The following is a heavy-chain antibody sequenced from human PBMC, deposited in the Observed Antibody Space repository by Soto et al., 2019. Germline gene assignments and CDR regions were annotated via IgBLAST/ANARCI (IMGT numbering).Heavy chain of an antibody. D-gene: IGHD3-10*01. CDR1: GGSVSSGSYY. Sequence: SETLSLTCTVSGGSVSSGSYYWSWIRQPPGKGLEWIGYIYYSGSTNYNPSLKSRVTISVDRSKNQFSLKLSAVIAADTAMYYCARYSYGSDYYFDYWGQGTLVTVSS. CDR2: IYYSGST. V-gene: IGHV4-61*01. CDR3: ARYSYGSDYYFDY. J-gene: IGHJ4*02.